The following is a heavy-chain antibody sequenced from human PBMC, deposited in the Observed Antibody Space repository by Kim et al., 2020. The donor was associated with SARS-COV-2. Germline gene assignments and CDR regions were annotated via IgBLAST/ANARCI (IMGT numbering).Heavy chain of an antibody. J-gene: IGHJ4*02. D-gene: IGHD4-17*01. CDR2: IYYSGST. CDR1: GGSISSGGYY. Sequence: SETLSLTCTVSGGSISSGGYYWSWIRQHPGKGLEWIGYIYYSGSTYYNPSLKSRVTISVDTSKNQFSLKLSSVTAADTAVYYCARAPRGPYGDYREYFDYWGQGTLVTVSS. CDR3: ARAPRGPYGDYREYFDY. V-gene: IGHV4-31*03.